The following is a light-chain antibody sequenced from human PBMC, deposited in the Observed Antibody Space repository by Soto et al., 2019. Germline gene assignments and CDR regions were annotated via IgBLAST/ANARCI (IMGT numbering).Light chain of an antibody. J-gene: IGKJ1*01. V-gene: IGKV3-15*01. CDR1: QTVPSR. CDR2: GAS. CDR3: KQYGNSPWT. Sequence: EIVMTQSPATLSVSPGEGVTLSCRASQTVPSRIAWYQQKPGQAPSLLIYGASTRATGVQDRFSGTGSGTEFTLTIRRLEPEDFAVYYCKQYGNSPWTFGQGTKVDI.